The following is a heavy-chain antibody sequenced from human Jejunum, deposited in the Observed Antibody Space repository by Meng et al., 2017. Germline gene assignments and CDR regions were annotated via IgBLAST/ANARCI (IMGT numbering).Heavy chain of an antibody. CDR1: GGSVSSGFYY. J-gene: IGHJ4*02. D-gene: IGHD5-24*01. Sequence: QVQLQESGPGLVRPSETLSHTCTVSGGSVSSGFYYWSWIRPPPGKGLEWIGYISDSGTTNYNPSLKSRVTMSVDTSKNYFSLKLTSVTAADTAVYFCARDSETYPTYFDYWGQGTLVTVSS. V-gene: IGHV4-61*03. CDR2: ISDSGTT. CDR3: ARDSETYPTYFDY.